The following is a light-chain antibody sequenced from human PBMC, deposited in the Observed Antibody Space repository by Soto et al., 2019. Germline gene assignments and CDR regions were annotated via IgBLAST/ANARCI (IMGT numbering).Light chain of an antibody. J-gene: IGKJ1*01. Sequence: EIVLTQSPGTLSLSPGERATLSCRASQTVTNNYLAWYQQKPGQAPRLLIYGASTRATGIPDRFSGSGSGTGLTLTLSRRETDDLAVDYRQQYGSSSTFGQGTKVEIK. CDR1: QTVTNNY. V-gene: IGKV3-20*01. CDR3: QQYGSSST. CDR2: GAS.